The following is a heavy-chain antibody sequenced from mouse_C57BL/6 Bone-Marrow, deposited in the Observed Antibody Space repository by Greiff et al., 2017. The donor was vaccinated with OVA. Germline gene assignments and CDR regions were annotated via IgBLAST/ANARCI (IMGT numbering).Heavy chain of an antibody. CDR1: GYTFTDYE. V-gene: IGHV1-15*01. J-gene: IGHJ2*01. CDR3: TSPLWDFDY. CDR2: IDPETGGT. Sequence: VQLMESGAELVRPGASVTLSCKASGYTFTDYEMHWVKQTPVHGLEWIGAIDPETGGTAYNQKFKGKAILTADKSSSTAYMELRSLTSEDSAVYYCTSPLWDFDYWGQGTTLTVSS. D-gene: IGHD1-1*02.